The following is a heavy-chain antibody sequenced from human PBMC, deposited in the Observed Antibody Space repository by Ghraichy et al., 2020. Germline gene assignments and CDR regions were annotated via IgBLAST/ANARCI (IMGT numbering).Heavy chain of an antibody. CDR1: GGSISSYY. J-gene: IGHJ4*02. D-gene: IGHD2-15*01. Sequence: SETLSLTCTVSGGSISSYYWSWIRQPPGKGLEWIGYIYYSGSTNYNPSLKSRVTISVDTSKNQFSLKLSSVTAADTAVYYCARRSGGSRYFDYWGQGTLVTVSS. CDR2: IYYSGST. CDR3: ARRSGGSRYFDY. V-gene: IGHV4-59*01.